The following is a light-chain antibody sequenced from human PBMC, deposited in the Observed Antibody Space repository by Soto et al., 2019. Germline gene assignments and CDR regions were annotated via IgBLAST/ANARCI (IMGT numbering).Light chain of an antibody. Sequence: EIVLTQSPGTLSLSPGERATLSCRASQSVSSSYLAWYQQKAGQAPRLLIYGASSRATGIQERFSGSGSGTDFTLTISRLEPEDFAVYYCQQYGSSLGSTFGGGTKVEIK. CDR2: GAS. CDR3: QQYGSSLGST. J-gene: IGKJ4*01. V-gene: IGKV3-20*01. CDR1: QSVSSSY.